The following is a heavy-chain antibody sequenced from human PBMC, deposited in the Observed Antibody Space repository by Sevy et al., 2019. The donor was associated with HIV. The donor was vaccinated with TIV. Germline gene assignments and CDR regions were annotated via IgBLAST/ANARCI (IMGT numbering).Heavy chain of an antibody. D-gene: IGHD3-16*01. J-gene: IGHJ1*01. V-gene: IGHV3-23*01. Sequence: GGSLRLSCAASGFIFRSYDLSWVRQAPGKGLEWVSSISGTGGYTHFANSVKGPFSLSRDIAKNTLYLQMNSLRTEDTAVYFCAIQRGGLPGGYFHHWGQGTLVTVSS. CDR1: GFIFRSYD. CDR2: ISGTGGYT. CDR3: AIQRGGLPGGYFHH.